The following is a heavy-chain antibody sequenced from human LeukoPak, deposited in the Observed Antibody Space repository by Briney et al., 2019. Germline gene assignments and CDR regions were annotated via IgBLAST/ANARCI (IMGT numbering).Heavy chain of an antibody. D-gene: IGHD1-26*01. V-gene: IGHV3-23*01. CDR2: ISGSGGTT. CDR1: GFTFSSYA. Sequence: GGSLRLSCAASGFTFSSYAMSWVRQAPGKGLEWVSAISGSGGTTYYADSVKGRFTISRDNSKNTLYLQMNSLRADDTAMYYCARGHSGGVRDYFDYWGQGTLVTVSS. CDR3: ARGHSGGVRDYFDY. J-gene: IGHJ4*02.